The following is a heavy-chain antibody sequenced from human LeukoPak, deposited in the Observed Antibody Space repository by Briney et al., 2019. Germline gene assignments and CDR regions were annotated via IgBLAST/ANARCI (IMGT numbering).Heavy chain of an antibody. J-gene: IGHJ4*02. D-gene: IGHD3-3*01. V-gene: IGHV1-69*04. CDR2: IIPILGIA. CDR3: AKSSNFWSGYSDS. Sequence: GASVKVSCKASGGTFSSYAISWVRQAPGQGLEWMGRIIPILGIANYAQKFQGRVTITADKSTSTAYMELSSLRSEDTAVYYCAKSSNFWSGYSDSWGQGTLVSVSS. CDR1: GGTFSSYA.